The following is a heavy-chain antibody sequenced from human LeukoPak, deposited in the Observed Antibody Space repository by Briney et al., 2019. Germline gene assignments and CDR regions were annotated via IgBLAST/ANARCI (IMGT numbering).Heavy chain of an antibody. CDR3: ARVTWLSGHDAFDI. V-gene: IGHV4-59*01. D-gene: IGHD3-22*01. CDR1: GGSISSYY. J-gene: IGHJ3*02. Sequence: PSETLFLTCTVSGGSISSYYWSWIRQPPGKGLEWIGYIYYSGSTNYNPSLKSRVTISVDTSKNQFSLKLSSVTAADTAVYYCARVTWLSGHDAFDIWGQGTMVTVSS. CDR2: IYYSGST.